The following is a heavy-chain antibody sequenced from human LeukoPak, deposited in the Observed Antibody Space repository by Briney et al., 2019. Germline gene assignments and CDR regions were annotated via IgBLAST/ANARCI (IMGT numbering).Heavy chain of an antibody. CDR3: ARDLLYCSGGSCYGDP. CDR2: ISYDGNNK. Sequence: PGRSLRLSCAASGFTFNTYGMHWVRQAPGKGLEWVAVISYDGNNKYYADSVKGRFTISRDSSKNTLHLQMNSLRAEDTAVYYCARDLLYCSGGSCYGDPWGQGTLVTVSS. CDR1: GFTFNTYG. J-gene: IGHJ5*02. D-gene: IGHD2-15*01. V-gene: IGHV3-30*03.